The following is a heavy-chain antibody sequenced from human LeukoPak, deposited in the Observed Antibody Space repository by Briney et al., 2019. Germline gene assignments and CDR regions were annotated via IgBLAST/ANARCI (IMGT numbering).Heavy chain of an antibody. CDR2: ISPNSDIR. Sequence: ASVKVSCKASGYTFTNYVISWVRQAPGQGLEWMGWISPNSDIRPYAQTLQGRFTMTTDTATTTAYMELNNLTFDDTAVYYCARDWDAMNNCFDPWGQGTTVTVSS. V-gene: IGHV1-18*01. J-gene: IGHJ5*02. D-gene: IGHD1-26*01. CDR1: GYTFTNYV. CDR3: ARDWDAMNNCFDP.